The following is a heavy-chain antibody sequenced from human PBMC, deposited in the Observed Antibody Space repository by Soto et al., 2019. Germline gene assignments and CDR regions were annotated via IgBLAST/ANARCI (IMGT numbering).Heavy chain of an antibody. Sequence: SETLSLTCTVSGGSVSSGSYYWSWIRQPPGKGLEWIGYIYYSGSTNYNPSLKSRVTISVDTSKNQFSLKLSSVTAADTAVYYCASFYGSGSYGGFDYWGQGTLVTVSS. CDR1: GGSVSSGSYY. J-gene: IGHJ4*02. CDR3: ASFYGSGSYGGFDY. D-gene: IGHD3-10*01. V-gene: IGHV4-61*01. CDR2: IYYSGST.